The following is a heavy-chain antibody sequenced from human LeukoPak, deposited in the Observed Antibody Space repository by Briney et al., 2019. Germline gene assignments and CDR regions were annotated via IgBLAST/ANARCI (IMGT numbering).Heavy chain of an antibody. Sequence: ASVKVSCKVSGYTLTELSMHWVRQAPGKGLEWMGGFDPEDGETIYAQKFQGRVTMTEDTSTDTAYMELSSLRSEDTAVYYCATGGGKGSGSYPYFDYWGQGTLVTVSS. V-gene: IGHV1-24*01. CDR1: GYTLTELS. CDR3: ATGGGKGSGSYPYFDY. J-gene: IGHJ4*02. D-gene: IGHD1-26*01. CDR2: FDPEDGET.